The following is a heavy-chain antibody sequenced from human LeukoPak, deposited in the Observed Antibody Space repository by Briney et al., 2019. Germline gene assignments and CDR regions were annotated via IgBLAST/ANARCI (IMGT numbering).Heavy chain of an antibody. CDR3: ARDLTYYYDSSGYYYAQTLGY. Sequence: GGSLRLSRAASGFTFSSYSMNWVRQAPGKGLEWVSSISSSSSYIYYADSVKGRFTISRDNAKNSLYLQMNSLRAEDTAVYYCARDLTYYYDSSGYYYAQTLGYWGQGTLVTVSS. V-gene: IGHV3-21*01. J-gene: IGHJ4*02. CDR1: GFTFSSYS. D-gene: IGHD3-22*01. CDR2: ISSSSSYI.